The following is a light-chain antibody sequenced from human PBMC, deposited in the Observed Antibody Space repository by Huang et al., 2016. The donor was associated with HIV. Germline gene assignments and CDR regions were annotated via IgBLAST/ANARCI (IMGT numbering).Light chain of an antibody. CDR1: HSVNSK. J-gene: IGKJ4*01. CDR3: QQYNNWPPLT. Sequence: EIVMTQSPATLSLSPGERATLSCRASHSVNSKLAWYQNKAGQAPRLLIYGASIRAAGVPARFSGSGSGTEFTLTISSLQSEDVAVYYCQQYNNWPPLTFGGGTKVEIK. V-gene: IGKV3-15*01. CDR2: GAS.